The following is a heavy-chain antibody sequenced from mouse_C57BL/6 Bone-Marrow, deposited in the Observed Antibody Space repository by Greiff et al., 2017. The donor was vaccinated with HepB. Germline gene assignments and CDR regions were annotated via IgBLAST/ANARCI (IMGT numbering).Heavy chain of an antibody. V-gene: IGHV5-2*01. J-gene: IGHJ1*03. D-gene: IGHD4-1*02. CDR2: INSDGGST. Sequence: DVMLVESGGGLVQPGESLKLSCESNEYEFPSHDMSWVRKTPEKRLELVAAINSDGGSTYYPDTMERRFIISRDNTKTTLYLQMSSLRSEDTALYYCARQGSTGTGWYFDVWGTGTTVTVSS. CDR1: EYEFPSHD. CDR3: ARQGSTGTGWYFDV.